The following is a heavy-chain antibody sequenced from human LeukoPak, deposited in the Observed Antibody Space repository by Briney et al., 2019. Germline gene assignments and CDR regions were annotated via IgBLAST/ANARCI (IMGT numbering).Heavy chain of an antibody. V-gene: IGHV1-2*02. Sequence: GASVKVSCKASGYTFTGYYMHWVRQAPGQGLEWMGWINPNSGGTNYAQKFQGRVTMTRNTSISTAYMELSSLRSEDTAVYYCARGLGGFTFGGVIDPFDYWGQGTLVTVSS. CDR1: GYTFTGYY. J-gene: IGHJ4*02. CDR2: INPNSGGT. D-gene: IGHD3-16*02. CDR3: ARGLGGFTFGGVIDPFDY.